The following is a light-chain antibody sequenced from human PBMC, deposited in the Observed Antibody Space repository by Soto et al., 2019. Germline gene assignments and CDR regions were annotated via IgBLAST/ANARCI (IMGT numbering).Light chain of an antibody. CDR1: QSISSY. CDR2: AAS. J-gene: IGKJ5*01. CDR3: QQYNSYPIT. Sequence: DIQMTQSPSSLSASVGDRVTITCRASQSISSYLNWYQQKPGKAPKVLIYAASSLQSGVPSRFSGSGSGTEFTLTISSLQPDDFATYYCQQYNSYPITFGQGTRLEIK. V-gene: IGKV1-16*01.